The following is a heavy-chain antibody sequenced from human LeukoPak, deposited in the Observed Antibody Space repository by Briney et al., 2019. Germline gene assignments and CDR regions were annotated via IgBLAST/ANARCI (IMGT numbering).Heavy chain of an antibody. CDR1: GFTVSSNY. V-gene: IGHV3-66*01. J-gene: IGHJ3*02. CDR2: IYSGGST. Sequence: PGGSLRLSCAASGFTVSSNYVSWVRQAPGKGLEWVSVIYSGGSTYYADSVKGRFTISRDNSKNTLYLQMNSLRAEDTAVYYCARGELAYSSGPDAAFDIWGQGTMVTVSS. D-gene: IGHD6-19*01. CDR3: ARGELAYSSGPDAAFDI.